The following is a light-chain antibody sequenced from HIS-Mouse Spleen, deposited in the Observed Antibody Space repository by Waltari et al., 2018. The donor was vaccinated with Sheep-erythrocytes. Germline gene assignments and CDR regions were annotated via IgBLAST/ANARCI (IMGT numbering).Light chain of an antibody. Sequence: SYELTQPPSVSVSPGQTARITCSGDALPKQYAYWYQQKPGQAPVLVRYKDSERPSGFPERFSGSSSGTTVTLTISGVQAEDEADYYCQSADSSGTWLFGGGTKLTVL. V-gene: IGLV3-25*03. CDR1: ALPKQY. J-gene: IGLJ3*02. CDR3: QSADSSGTWL. CDR2: KDS.